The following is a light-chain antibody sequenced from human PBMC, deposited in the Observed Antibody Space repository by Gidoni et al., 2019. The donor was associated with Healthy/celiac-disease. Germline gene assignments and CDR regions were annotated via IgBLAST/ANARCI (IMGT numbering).Light chain of an antibody. Sequence: DIVLTQSPDSLAVSLGERATINCKSSQSVLYSSNNKNYLACYQQKPGQPPKLLIYWASTRESGVPDRFSGSGSGTDFTLTISSLQAEDVAVYYCQQYYSTPRTFXQXTKLEIK. CDR3: QQYYSTPRT. J-gene: IGKJ2*02. CDR2: WAS. V-gene: IGKV4-1*01. CDR1: QSVLYSSNNKNY.